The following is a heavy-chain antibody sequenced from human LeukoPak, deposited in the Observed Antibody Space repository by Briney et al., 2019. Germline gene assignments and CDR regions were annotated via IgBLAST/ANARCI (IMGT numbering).Heavy chain of an antibody. CDR2: MNPNSGNT. J-gene: IGHJ4*02. Sequence: ASVKVSCKASGYTFTSYDINWVRQATGQGLEWMGWMNPNSGNTGYAQKFQGRVTMTRNTSISTAYMELSSLRSEDTAVYYCARGGAGGRRLVGATGYFDYWGQGTLVTVSS. D-gene: IGHD1-26*01. V-gene: IGHV1-8*01. CDR3: ARGGAGGRRLVGATGYFDY. CDR1: GYTFTSYD.